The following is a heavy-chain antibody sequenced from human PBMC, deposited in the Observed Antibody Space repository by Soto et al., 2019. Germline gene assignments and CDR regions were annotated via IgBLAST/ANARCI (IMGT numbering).Heavy chain of an antibody. D-gene: IGHD3-3*01. CDR2: ISYDGSNK. CDR3: AKDRFLEWDYYYYGMDV. V-gene: IGHV3-30*18. J-gene: IGHJ6*02. Sequence: RLSCAASGFTFSSYGMHWVRQAPGKGLEWVAVISYDGSNKYYADSVKGRFTISRDNSKNTLYLQMNSLRAEDTAVYYCAKDRFLEWDYYYYGMDVWGQGTTVTVSS. CDR1: GFTFSSYG.